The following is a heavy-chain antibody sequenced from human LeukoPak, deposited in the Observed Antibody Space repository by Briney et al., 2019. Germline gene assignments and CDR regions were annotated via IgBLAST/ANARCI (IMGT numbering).Heavy chain of an antibody. Sequence: GGSLRLSCAASGFTLSSYYMSWVRQAPGKGLEWVSIIYSGGSTHYADSVKGRFTISRDNSKNTLYLQMNSLRAEDTAIYYCARGLNTYDSSGFYFLWGQGTLVTVSS. CDR2: IYSGGST. CDR1: GFTLSSYY. D-gene: IGHD3-22*01. V-gene: IGHV3-53*01. CDR3: ARGLNTYDSSGFYFL. J-gene: IGHJ4*02.